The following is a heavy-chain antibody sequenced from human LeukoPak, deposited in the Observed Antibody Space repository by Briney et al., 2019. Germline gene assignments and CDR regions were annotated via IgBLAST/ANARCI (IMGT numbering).Heavy chain of an antibody. J-gene: IGHJ4*02. V-gene: IGHV4-4*02. D-gene: IGHD4-23*01. CDR3: ARLRSYGGNRGIDY. CDR1: GGSISSGNW. CDR2: IYHSGST. Sequence: SGTLSLTCAVSGGSISSGNWWSWVRQPPGKGLEWIGEIYHSGSTNYNPSLKSRVTISVDKSKNQFSLKLSSVTAADTAIYYCARLRSYGGNRGIDYWGQGTLVAVSS.